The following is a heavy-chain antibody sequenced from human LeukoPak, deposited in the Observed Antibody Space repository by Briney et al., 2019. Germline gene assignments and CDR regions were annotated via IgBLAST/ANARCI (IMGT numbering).Heavy chain of an antibody. V-gene: IGHV1-18*01. CDR2: ISTYNDNT. CDR1: GYTFNTYN. CDR3: ARDSQTLRFLEWLFDY. J-gene: IGHJ4*02. Sequence: EASVKVSCKASGYTFNTYNINWVRQAPGQGLEWMGWISTYNDNTNYAQKFQGRVTMTTDTSTSTAYMELRSLRSDDTAVYYCARDSQTLRFLEWLFDYWGQGTLVTVSS. D-gene: IGHD3-3*01.